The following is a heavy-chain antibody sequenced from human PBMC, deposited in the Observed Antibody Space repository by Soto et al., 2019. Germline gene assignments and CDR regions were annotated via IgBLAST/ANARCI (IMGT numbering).Heavy chain of an antibody. V-gene: IGHV5-51*01. CDR1: GYSFTSYW. Sequence: PGESLKISCKGSGYSFTSYWIGWVRQMPGKGLEWLGIIYPGDSDTRYSPSFQGQVTISADKSISTAYLQRSSLKASDTAMYYCALSYCSGGSCYRDAGYYYYYMDVWGKGTTVTVSS. J-gene: IGHJ6*03. D-gene: IGHD2-15*01. CDR2: IYPGDSDT. CDR3: ALSYCSGGSCYRDAGYYYYYMDV.